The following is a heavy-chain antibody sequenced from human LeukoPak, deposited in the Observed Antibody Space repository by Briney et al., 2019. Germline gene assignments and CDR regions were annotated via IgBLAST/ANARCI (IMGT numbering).Heavy chain of an antibody. J-gene: IGHJ4*02. Sequence: ASVKVSCKASGYTFTGYYMHWVRQAPGQGLEWMGWINPKSGGTNCAQKFQGRVTMTRDTSISTAYMEVTRLRSDDTAVYYCARGSFYASGNYLVDYWGQGTLITVSS. CDR3: ARGSFYASGNYLVDY. D-gene: IGHD2/OR15-2a*01. V-gene: IGHV1-2*02. CDR1: GYTFTGYY. CDR2: INPKSGGT.